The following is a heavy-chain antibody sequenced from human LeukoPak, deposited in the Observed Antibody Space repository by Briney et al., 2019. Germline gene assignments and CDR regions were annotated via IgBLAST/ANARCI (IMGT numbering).Heavy chain of an antibody. CDR1: GFSFSSYD. V-gene: IGHV3-13*01. J-gene: IGHJ2*01. Sequence: GGSLRLSCAASGFSFSSYDMHWVRQATGKGLEWVSSIGAAGDTYFSGSVKGRFTISRENAKNSLYLQMNILRVGDTAVYYCARGISGGLDICGRGTLVTVSS. CDR3: ARGISGGLDI. D-gene: IGHD6-25*01. CDR2: IGAAGDT.